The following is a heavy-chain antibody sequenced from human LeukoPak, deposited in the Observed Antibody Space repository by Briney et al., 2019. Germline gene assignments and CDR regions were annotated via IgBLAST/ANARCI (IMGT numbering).Heavy chain of an antibody. J-gene: IGHJ5*02. CDR3: AREGTVRWFDP. CDR1: GGSISSSSYY. V-gene: IGHV4-39*07. D-gene: IGHD1-14*01. CDR2: IYYSGST. Sequence: SETLSLTCTVSGGSISSSSYYWGWIRQPPGKGLEWIGSIYYSGSTYYNPSLKSRVTISVDTSKNQFSLKLSSVTAADTAVYYCAREGTVRWFDPWGQGTLVIVSS.